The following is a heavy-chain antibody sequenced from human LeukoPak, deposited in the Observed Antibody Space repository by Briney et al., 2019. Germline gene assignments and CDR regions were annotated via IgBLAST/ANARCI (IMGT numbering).Heavy chain of an antibody. CDR3: ATYTHWVAGDV. J-gene: IGHJ6*02. CDR2: IYRNGSKK. D-gene: IGHD3-16*01. Sequence: GGSLRLSCAASGLTFSESWMHWVRQAPGQGLEWVAAIYRNGSKKTYVDSVKGRFTISRDNAKNTLYLQMNSLRAEDTAVYYCATYTHWVAGDVWGQGTTVSVSS. CDR1: GLTFSESW. V-gene: IGHV3-7*01.